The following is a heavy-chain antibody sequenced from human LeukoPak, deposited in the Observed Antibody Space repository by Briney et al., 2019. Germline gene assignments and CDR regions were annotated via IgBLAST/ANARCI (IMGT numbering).Heavy chain of an antibody. CDR3: VRLRRNSDRSGYYYYYGY. CDR2: ISVRSNYR. V-gene: IGHV3-21*01. CDR1: GYTFSDFS. D-gene: IGHD3-22*01. Sequence: GGSLTLSCAATGYTFSDFSVNWVRQAPGKGLEWVSSISVRSNYRYYADSVRGRFTISRDDARDSLFLQMNSLRAEDTAVYFCVRLRRNSDRSGYYYYYGYWGQGTLVTVSS. J-gene: IGHJ4*02.